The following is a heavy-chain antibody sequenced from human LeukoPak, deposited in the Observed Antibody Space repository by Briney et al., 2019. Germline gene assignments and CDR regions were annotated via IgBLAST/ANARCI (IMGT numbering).Heavy chain of an antibody. J-gene: IGHJ6*03. V-gene: IGHV4-4*07. CDR2: IYTSGGT. CDR3: ARDLEDIVVVPAAYYYYYMDV. D-gene: IGHD2-2*01. CDR1: GGSISSYY. Sequence: SETLSLTCTVSGGSISSYYWSWIRQPAGKGLEWIGRIYTSGGTNYNPSLKSRVTMSVDTSKNQFSLKLSSVTAADTAVYYCARDLEDIVVVPAAYYYYYMDVWGKGTTVTVSS.